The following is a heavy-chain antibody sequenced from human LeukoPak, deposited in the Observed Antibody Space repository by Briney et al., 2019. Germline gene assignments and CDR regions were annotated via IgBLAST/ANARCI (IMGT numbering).Heavy chain of an antibody. CDR1: GFTFDDYA. D-gene: IGHD2-21*02. CDR3: ARVPCGGDCYWHFDL. V-gene: IGHV3-9*01. CDR2: ISWNSGSI. Sequence: PGRSLRLSCAASGFTFDDYAMHWVRQAPGKGLEWVSGISWNSGSIGYADSVKGRFTISRDNAKNSLYLQMNSLRAEDTAVYYCARVPCGGDCYWHFDLWGRGTLVTVSS. J-gene: IGHJ2*01.